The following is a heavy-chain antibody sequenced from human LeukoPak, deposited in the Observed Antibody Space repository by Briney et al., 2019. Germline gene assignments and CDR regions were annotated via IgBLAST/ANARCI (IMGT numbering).Heavy chain of an antibody. D-gene: IGHD3-3*01. Sequence: ASVKVSCKASGYTFTSYDINWVRQATGQGLEWMGWMNPNSGNTGYARKFQGRVTMTRNTSISTAYMELSSLRSEDTAVYYCARTYDFWSGGWFDPWGQGTLVTVSS. CDR3: ARTYDFWSGGWFDP. CDR1: GYTFTSYD. CDR2: MNPNSGNT. V-gene: IGHV1-8*01. J-gene: IGHJ5*02.